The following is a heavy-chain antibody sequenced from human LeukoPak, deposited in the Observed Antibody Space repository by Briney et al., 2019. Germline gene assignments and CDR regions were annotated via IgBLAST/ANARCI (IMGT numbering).Heavy chain of an antibody. CDR3: ARGLVTTGFDY. D-gene: IGHD4-17*01. V-gene: IGHV1-8*03. CDR1: GYTFTSYD. Sequence: GASVKVSCKASGYTFTSYDINWGRQAAGQGLELMGWINPNSGNTAYAQKFQGRVTITRNTSISTAYMELSSLRSEDTAVYYCARGLVTTGFDYWGQGTLVTVSS. CDR2: INPNSGNT. J-gene: IGHJ4*02.